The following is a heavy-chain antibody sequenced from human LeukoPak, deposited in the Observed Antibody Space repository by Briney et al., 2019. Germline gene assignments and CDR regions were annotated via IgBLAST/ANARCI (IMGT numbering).Heavy chain of an antibody. CDR1: GYTLTELS. D-gene: IGHD2-15*01. J-gene: IGHJ5*02. Sequence: GASVKVSCKVSGYTLTELSMHWVRQAPAKGLEWMGGFDPEDGETIYAQKFQGRVTMTEDTSTDTAYMELSSLRSEDTAVYYCATGRYCSGGSCLSWVYWFDPWGQGTLVTVSS. CDR2: FDPEDGET. CDR3: ATGRYCSGGSCLSWVYWFDP. V-gene: IGHV1-24*01.